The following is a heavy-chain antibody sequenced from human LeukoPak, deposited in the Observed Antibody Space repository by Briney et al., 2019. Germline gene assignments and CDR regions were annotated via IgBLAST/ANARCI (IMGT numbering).Heavy chain of an antibody. CDR2: ISYSGST. J-gene: IGHJ4*02. CDR3: ARAREAVAIDY. D-gene: IGHD6-19*01. CDR1: GGSISSYY. V-gene: IGHV4-59*12. Sequence: SETLSLTCTVSGGSISSYYWSWIRQPPGKGLEWIAYISYSGSTNYNPSLKSRVTISVDTSKNQFSLKLRSVTAADAAVYYCARAREAVAIDYWGQGTLVTVSS.